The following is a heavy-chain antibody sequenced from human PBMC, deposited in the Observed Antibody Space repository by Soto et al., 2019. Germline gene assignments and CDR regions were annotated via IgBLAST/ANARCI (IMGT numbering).Heavy chain of an antibody. Sequence: PGGSLRLSCVASGFTFSSYSMNWVRQAPGKGLEWASSISSSSSYIYYADSVKGRFTISRDNAKNSLYLQMNSLRAEDTAVYYCVGTLDPASPPWGQGTLVTVSS. V-gene: IGHV3-21*01. D-gene: IGHD6-13*01. CDR3: VGTLDPASPP. CDR1: GFTFSSYS. CDR2: ISSSSSYI. J-gene: IGHJ5*02.